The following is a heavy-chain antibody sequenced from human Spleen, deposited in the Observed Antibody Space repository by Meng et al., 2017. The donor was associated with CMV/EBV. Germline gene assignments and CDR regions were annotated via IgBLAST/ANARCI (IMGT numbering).Heavy chain of an antibody. CDR3: ARDTNSYDGGYYFDTFDI. Sequence: GGSLRLSCAASGFTFSDHFMDWVRQAPGKGLEWVGRTRSKANSYTTEYAASVKGRFTISRDDSKNSLYLQMNNLRVEDTAIYYCARDTNSYDGGYYFDTFDIWGQGTLVTVSS. V-gene: IGHV3-72*01. J-gene: IGHJ3*02. CDR2: TRSKANSYTT. CDR1: GFTFSDHF. D-gene: IGHD3-9*01.